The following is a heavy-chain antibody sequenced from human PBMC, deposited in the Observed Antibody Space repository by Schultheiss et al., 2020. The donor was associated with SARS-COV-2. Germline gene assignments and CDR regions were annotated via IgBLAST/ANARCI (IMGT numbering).Heavy chain of an antibody. Sequence: SQTLSLTCAVSGGSISSGGYSWSWIRQPPGKGLEWIGYIYYSGSTNYNPSLKSRVTISVDTSKNQFSLKLSSVTAADTAVYYCALAESSYYFDYWGQGTLVTVSS. CDR1: GGSISSGGYS. J-gene: IGHJ4*02. CDR2: IYYSGST. CDR3: ALAESSYYFDY. V-gene: IGHV4-30-2*01. D-gene: IGHD3-3*02.